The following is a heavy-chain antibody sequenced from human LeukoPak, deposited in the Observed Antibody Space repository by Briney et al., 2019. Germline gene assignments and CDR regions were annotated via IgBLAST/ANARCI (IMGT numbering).Heavy chain of an antibody. CDR1: GFTFSSYS. CDR2: ISSSSSYI. Sequence: GGSLRLSCAASGFTFSSYSMNWVRQAPGKGLEWVSSISSSSSYIYYADSVKGRFTISRDNAKNSLYLQMNSLRAEDTAVYYCTKGAVVVTAFPNWGQGTLVTVSS. V-gene: IGHV3-21*04. D-gene: IGHD2-21*02. CDR3: TKGAVVVTAFPN. J-gene: IGHJ4*02.